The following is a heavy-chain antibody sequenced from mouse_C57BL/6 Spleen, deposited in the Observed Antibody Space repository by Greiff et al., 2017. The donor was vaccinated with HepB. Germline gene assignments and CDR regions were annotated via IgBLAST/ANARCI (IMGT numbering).Heavy chain of an antibody. CDR3: ARWITTARNAMDY. Sequence: QVQLQQPGAELVKPGASVKLSCKASGYTFTSYWMQWVKQRPGQGLEWIGEIDPSDSYTNYNQKFKGKATLTVDTSSSTAYMQLSSLTSEDSAVYYSARWITTARNAMDYWGQGTSVTVAS. CDR1: GYTFTSYW. D-gene: IGHD1-2*01. J-gene: IGHJ4*01. CDR2: IDPSDSYT. V-gene: IGHV1-50*01.